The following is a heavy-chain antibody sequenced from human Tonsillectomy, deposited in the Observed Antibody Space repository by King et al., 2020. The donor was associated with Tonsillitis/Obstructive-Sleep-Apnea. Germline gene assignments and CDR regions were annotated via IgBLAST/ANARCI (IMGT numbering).Heavy chain of an antibody. CDR1: GFTFSDYY. CDR2: ISSTSSFT. D-gene: IGHD2-2*03. J-gene: IGHJ5*02. V-gene: IGHV3-11*06. Sequence: VQLVESGGGLVKPGGSLRLSCAASGFTFSDYYMSWIRQAPGKGLEWVSDISSTSSFTYYADSLKGRFTISRDNAKNSLYLQMNSLRAEDAAVYYCARGGYGNGTSCSTGWFDPWGQGTLVTVSS. CDR3: ARGGYGNGTSCSTGWFDP.